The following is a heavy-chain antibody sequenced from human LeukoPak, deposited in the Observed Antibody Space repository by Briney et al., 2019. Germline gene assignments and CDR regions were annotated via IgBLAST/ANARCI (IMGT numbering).Heavy chain of an antibody. CDR2: IIPIFGRA. V-gene: IGHV1-69*01. Sequence: SVKVSCKASGCTFSNYAISWVRQAPGQGLEWMGGIIPIFGRASYAQKFQGRVTITADESTTTAYMELSSLRSEDTAVYHCARDSGSYYADVDYWGQGTLVTVSS. J-gene: IGHJ4*02. CDR1: GCTFSNYA. D-gene: IGHD1-26*01. CDR3: ARDSGSYYADVDY.